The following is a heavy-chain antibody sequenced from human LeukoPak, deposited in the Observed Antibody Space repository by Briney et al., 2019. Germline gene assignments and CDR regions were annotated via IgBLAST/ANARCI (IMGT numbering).Heavy chain of an antibody. Sequence: PSETLSLTCSVSGGSISSYYWSWIRQPPGKGLEWIGYIYYSGSTNYNPSLKSRVTMSVDTSKNQFSLKLNSVTAADTALYYCARDTIVLHWYFALWGRSTLVSVSS. CDR1: GGSISSYY. D-gene: IGHD2/OR15-2a*01. CDR3: ARDTIVLHWYFAL. CDR2: IYYSGST. J-gene: IGHJ2*01. V-gene: IGHV4-59*12.